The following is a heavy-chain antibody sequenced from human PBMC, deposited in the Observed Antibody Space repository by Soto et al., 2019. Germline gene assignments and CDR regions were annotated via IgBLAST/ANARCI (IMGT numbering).Heavy chain of an antibody. J-gene: IGHJ4*02. CDR2: ISAYNGNT. V-gene: IGHV1-18*01. CDR3: AGGWFGEFVYQFDY. D-gene: IGHD3-10*01. Sequence: QVQLVQSGAEVKKPGASVKVSCKPSGYTFTSYGITWVRQAPGQGLEWMGWISAYNGNTNYAQKFQDRVTMTTDTSTSTAYMELRSLGSDDTAVYYCAGGWFGEFVYQFDYWGQGTLVTVSS. CDR1: GYTFTSYG.